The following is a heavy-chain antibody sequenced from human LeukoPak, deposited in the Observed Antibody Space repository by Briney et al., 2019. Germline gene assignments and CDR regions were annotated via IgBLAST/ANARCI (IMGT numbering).Heavy chain of an antibody. CDR3: ARDLGASCCPLDY. CDR2: ISAYNGNT. Sequence: GASVKVSCKASGYTFTNYGISWVRQAPGQGLEWMGWISAYNGNTNYAQKLQGRVTMTTDTSTSTAYIELKGLRSDDTAVYYCARDLGASCCPLDYWGQGTLVTVSS. CDR1: GYTFTNYG. J-gene: IGHJ4*02. V-gene: IGHV1-18*01. D-gene: IGHD2-2*01.